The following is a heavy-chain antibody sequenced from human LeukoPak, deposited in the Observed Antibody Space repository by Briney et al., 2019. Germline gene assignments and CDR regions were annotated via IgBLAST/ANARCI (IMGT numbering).Heavy chain of an antibody. CDR1: GGSISSSSYY. CDR2: IYYSGST. D-gene: IGHD2-2*01. V-gene: IGHV4-39*01. Sequence: SETLSLTCTVSGGSISSSSYYWGWVRQPPGKGLEWIGSIYYSGSTYYNPSLKSRVTISVDTSKNQFSLKLSSVTAADTAVYYCARGRRGRIVVVPAAKTGYSWFDPWGQGTLVTVSS. J-gene: IGHJ5*02. CDR3: ARGRRGRIVVVPAAKTGYSWFDP.